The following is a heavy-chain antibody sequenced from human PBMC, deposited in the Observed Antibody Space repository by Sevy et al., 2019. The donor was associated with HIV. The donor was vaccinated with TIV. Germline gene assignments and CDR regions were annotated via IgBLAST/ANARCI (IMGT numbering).Heavy chain of an antibody. Sequence: GGSLRLSCAASGFTFTYHNMNWVRQAPGKGLEWISYISKSGSTTYFADSVRGRFTISRDNAKNSLFLEMNNLTDEDTAVYYCAREENRELGTIPLDSWGRGIQVTVSS. V-gene: IGHV3-48*02. D-gene: IGHD7-27*01. CDR3: AREENRELGTIPLDS. CDR2: ISKSGSTT. CDR1: GFTFTYHN. J-gene: IGHJ4*02.